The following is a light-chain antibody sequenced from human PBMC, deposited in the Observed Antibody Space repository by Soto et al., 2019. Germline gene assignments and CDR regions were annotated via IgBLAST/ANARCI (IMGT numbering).Light chain of an antibody. Sequence: QSVLTQPPSLSGAPGQRVTISCTGSSSKIGADYDVHWYQQLPGTAPKLLIYGNSNRPSGVPDRFSGSKSGTSASLAITGLQAEDEADYYCQSYDSSLSAVVFGGGTKLTVL. J-gene: IGLJ3*02. CDR1: SSKIGADYD. CDR3: QSYDSSLSAVV. V-gene: IGLV1-40*01. CDR2: GNS.